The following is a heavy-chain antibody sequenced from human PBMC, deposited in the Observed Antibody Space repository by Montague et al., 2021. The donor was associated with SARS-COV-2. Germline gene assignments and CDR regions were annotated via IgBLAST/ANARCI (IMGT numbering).Heavy chain of an antibody. J-gene: IGHJ6*02. Sequence: ISGDSVSSNSAAWNWIRQSPSRGLEWLGRTYYRSEWYNDYAVSVKSRITINPDTSKNQFSLQLNSVTPEDTAVYYCARQPLGYDFVYYYYGMDVWGQGTTVTVSS. CDR1: GDSVSSNSAA. CDR3: ARQPLGYDFVYYYYGMDV. V-gene: IGHV6-1*01. D-gene: IGHD5-12*01. CDR2: TYYRSEWYN.